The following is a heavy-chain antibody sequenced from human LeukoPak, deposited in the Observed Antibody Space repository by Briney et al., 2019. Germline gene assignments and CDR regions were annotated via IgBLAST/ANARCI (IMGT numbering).Heavy chain of an antibody. V-gene: IGHV3-7*04. CDR2: INQDGTEK. Sequence: GGSLRLSCAASGFTFSTYWMTWVRQAPGKGLEWVANINQDGTEKNYVDSVKGRFTISRDNAKNSLYLQMNSLRAEDTAVYYCARNMGDYWGQGTLVTVSS. J-gene: IGHJ4*02. CDR1: GFTFSTYW. CDR3: ARNMGDY. D-gene: IGHD2/OR15-2a*01.